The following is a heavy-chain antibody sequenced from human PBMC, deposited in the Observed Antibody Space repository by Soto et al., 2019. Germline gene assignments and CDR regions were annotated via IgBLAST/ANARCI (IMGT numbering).Heavy chain of an antibody. CDR3: AGRSSLASVQVYFGEISNYNWFDP. D-gene: IGHD3-10*01. V-gene: IGHV4-39*01. Sequence: SETLSLTCTVSNGSISSAIYYWGWIRQPPGKGLEWIGSIYNSGSTYYNPYLQGRVTISVDTSKNQFSLKLSSVTAADTAVYFCAGRSSLASVQVYFGEISNYNWFDPWGQGTLVTVSS. J-gene: IGHJ5*02. CDR1: NGSISSAIYY. CDR2: IYNSGST.